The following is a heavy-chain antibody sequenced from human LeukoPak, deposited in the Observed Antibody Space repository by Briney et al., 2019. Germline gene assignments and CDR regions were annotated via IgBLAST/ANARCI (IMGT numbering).Heavy chain of an antibody. V-gene: IGHV3-23*01. J-gene: IGHJ2*01. D-gene: IGHD3-16*02. Sequence: GSQRLSCAASGFTFSAYAMSWVRQAPGKGLEWVSTIRGSGGNMYYADSVKGRFTISRDNSRNTLYLQMNGLRAEDTAVYYCARDFDYVWGSYRIWYFDLWGRGTLVTVSS. CDR1: GFTFSAYA. CDR2: IRGSGGNM. CDR3: ARDFDYVWGSYRIWYFDL.